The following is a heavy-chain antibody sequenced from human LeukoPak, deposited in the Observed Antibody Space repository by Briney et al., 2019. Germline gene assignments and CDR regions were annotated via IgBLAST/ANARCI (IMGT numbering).Heavy chain of an antibody. CDR3: ARDLAMVRGVTVDY. J-gene: IGHJ4*02. V-gene: IGHV1-69*05. CDR1: GDSFGTYG. D-gene: IGHD3-10*01. CDR2: FNPIFGSA. Sequence: ASVKVSCKASGDSFGTYGITWVRQAPGEGLEWMGGFNPIFGSAQYAQKFQGRVTITMDVSARTVYMELSSLRSEDTAVYYCARDLAMVRGVTVDYWGQGTLVTVSS.